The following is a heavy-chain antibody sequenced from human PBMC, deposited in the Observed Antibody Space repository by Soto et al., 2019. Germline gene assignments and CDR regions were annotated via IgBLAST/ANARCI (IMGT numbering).Heavy chain of an antibody. CDR3: AKDREYSSSWYSSEFDY. D-gene: IGHD6-13*01. CDR1: VFTFSSYA. J-gene: IGHJ4*02. CDR2: ISGSGGST. Sequence: GSLRLSCAASVFTFSSYAMSWVRQAPGKGLEWVSAISGSGGSTYYADSVKGRFTISRDNSKNTLYLQMNSLRAEDTAVYYCAKDREYSSSWYSSEFDYWGQGTLVTVSS. V-gene: IGHV3-23*01.